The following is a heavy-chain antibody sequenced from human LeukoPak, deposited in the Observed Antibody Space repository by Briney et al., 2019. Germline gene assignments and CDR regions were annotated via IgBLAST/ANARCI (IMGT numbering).Heavy chain of an antibody. D-gene: IGHD5-18*01. CDR3: VRENGHTYGYVYFDV. V-gene: IGHV4-59*01. J-gene: IGHJ4*02. CDR1: GGSISSYY. Sequence: SETLSLTCTVSGGSISSYYWSWIRQPPGKGLEWIGYIYYSGSTNYNPSLKSRVTISVDTSKNQFSLKLSSVTAADTAVYYCVRENGHTYGYVYFDVWGQGTLVTVSS. CDR2: IYYSGST.